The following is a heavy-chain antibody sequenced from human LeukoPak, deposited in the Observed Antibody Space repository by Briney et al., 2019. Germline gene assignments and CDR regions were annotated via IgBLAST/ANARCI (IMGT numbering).Heavy chain of an antibody. CDR3: ARHPSGRMWLQQGGWFDP. Sequence: SETLSLTCTVSGGSISSISYYWGWIRQPPGKGLEWIGSMYHNGSTYYNPSLKSRVAISVDTSKNQFSLKLTSVTAADTAVYYCARHPSGRMWLQQGGWFDPWGQGTLVTVSS. J-gene: IGHJ5*02. CDR1: GGSISSISYY. V-gene: IGHV4-39*01. D-gene: IGHD5-24*01. CDR2: MYHNGST.